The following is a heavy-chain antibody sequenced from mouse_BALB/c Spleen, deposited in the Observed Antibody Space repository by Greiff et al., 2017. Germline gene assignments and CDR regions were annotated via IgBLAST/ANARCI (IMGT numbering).Heavy chain of an antibody. CDR3: ARTPLITPYAMDY. D-gene: IGHD1-2*01. J-gene: IGHJ4*01. CDR2: INPYNGDT. V-gene: IGHV1-20*02. Sequence: VQLKESGPELVKPGASVKISCKASGYSFTGYFMNWVMQSHGKSLEWIGRINPYNGDTFYNQKFKGKATLTVDKSSSTAHMELRSLASEDSAVYYCARTPLITPYAMDYWGQGTSVTVSS. CDR1: GYSFTGYF.